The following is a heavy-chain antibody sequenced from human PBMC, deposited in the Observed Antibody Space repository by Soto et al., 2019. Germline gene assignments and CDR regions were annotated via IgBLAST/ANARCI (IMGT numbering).Heavy chain of an antibody. V-gene: IGHV5-51*01. CDR2: IYPGDSDT. J-gene: IGHJ6*02. D-gene: IGHD6-6*01. CDR3: ARTRSFTLGFYYDGMDV. CDR1: GHSFTSYW. Sequence: GESLKISCRGSGHSFTSYWIGWVRQMPGKDLEWMGIIYPGDSDTRYSPSFQGQVTISADKSLRTAYLQWTSLKASDTALYYCARTRSFTLGFYYDGMDVWGQGTTVTVSS.